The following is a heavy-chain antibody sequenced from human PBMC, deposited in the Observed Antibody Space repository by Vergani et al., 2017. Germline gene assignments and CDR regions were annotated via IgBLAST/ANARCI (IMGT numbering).Heavy chain of an antibody. Sequence: QVQLVESGGGVVQPGRSLRLSCVMSGFTVTNYAILWVRQAPGKGLEWVSVIWHDGGNKHFADSVAGRFAIARDDSKKTVYLEMTNLRAEDTALYYCVRYRYEGTSPDNGRLLGHWGQGTRVTVSS. V-gene: IGHV3-33*01. J-gene: IGHJ4*02. CDR1: GFTVTNYA. D-gene: IGHD5-18*01. CDR2: IWHDGGNK. CDR3: VRYRYEGTSPDNGRLLGH.